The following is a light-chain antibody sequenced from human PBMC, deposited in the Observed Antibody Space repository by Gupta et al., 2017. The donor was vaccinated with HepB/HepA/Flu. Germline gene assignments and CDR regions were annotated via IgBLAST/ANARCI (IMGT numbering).Light chain of an antibody. CDR1: SSYVGGYEY. Sequence: QSALTQPASVSGSPGQSNTISCTGYSSYVGGYEYVSWYQQHPGKAPKLIIFDVSDRPSGVSNRFSGAKSGNTASLTISRLLAEDEAHYYCNSYSSSNTLVVFGGGTKLTVL. CDR3: NSYSSSNTLVV. J-gene: IGLJ2*01. CDR2: DVS. V-gene: IGLV2-14*03.